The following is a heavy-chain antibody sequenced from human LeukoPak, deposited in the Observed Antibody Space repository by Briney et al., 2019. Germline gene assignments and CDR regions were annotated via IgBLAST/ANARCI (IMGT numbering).Heavy chain of an antibody. Sequence: ASVKVSCKASGYTFTGYYMHSVRRAPGQGLEWMGWSNANSGGTNYAQKFQGRVTMTRDTSISTAYMELSRLRSDDTAVYYCAREVFGRFGESAAGYFDLWGRGTLVTVSS. CDR3: AREVFGRFGESAAGYFDL. J-gene: IGHJ2*01. CDR1: GYTFTGYY. CDR2: SNANSGGT. V-gene: IGHV1-2*02. D-gene: IGHD3-10*01.